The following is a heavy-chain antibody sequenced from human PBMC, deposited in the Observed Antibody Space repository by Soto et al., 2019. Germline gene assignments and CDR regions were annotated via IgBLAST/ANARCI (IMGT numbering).Heavy chain of an antibody. V-gene: IGHV3-30*18. CDR1: GFTFSSYG. Sequence: GALRLSCAASGFTFSSYGMHWVRQAPGKGLEWVAVISYDGSNKYYADSVKGRFTISRDNSKNTLYLQMNSLRAEDTAVYYCAKDRYYYDSSGYWPYYYYGMDVWGQGTTVTVSS. D-gene: IGHD3-22*01. CDR2: ISYDGSNK. J-gene: IGHJ6*02. CDR3: AKDRYYYDSSGYWPYYYYGMDV.